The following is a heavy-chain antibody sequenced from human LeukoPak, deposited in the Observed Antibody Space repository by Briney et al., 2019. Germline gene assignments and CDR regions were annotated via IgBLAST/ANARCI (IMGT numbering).Heavy chain of an antibody. CDR1: GVSISSYH. CDR3: AGYYALDV. V-gene: IGHV4-4*08. J-gene: IGHJ6*02. Sequence: PSETLSLTCTVSGVSISSYHWTWIRQPPGEGLEWIGHIYNSGSTNYNPSLRGRVTISLDTSKNQFSLKLRSVTAADTAVYYCAGYYALDVWGQGTTVTVSS. CDR2: IYNSGST.